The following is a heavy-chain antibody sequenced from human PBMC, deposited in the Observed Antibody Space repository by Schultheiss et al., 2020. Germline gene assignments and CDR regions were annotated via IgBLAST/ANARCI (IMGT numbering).Heavy chain of an antibody. CDR1: GGSISSGGYY. D-gene: IGHD3-10*01. CDR3: ARGRGSGSYYNPTYYYYGMDV. CDR2: IYYSGST. J-gene: IGHJ6*02. V-gene: IGHV4-31*03. Sequence: LRLSCTVSGGSISSGGYYWSWIRQHPGKGLEWIGYIYYSGSTYYNPSLKSRVTISVDTSKNQFSLKLSSVTAADTAVYYCARGRGSGSYYNPTYYYYGMDVWGQGTTVTVSS.